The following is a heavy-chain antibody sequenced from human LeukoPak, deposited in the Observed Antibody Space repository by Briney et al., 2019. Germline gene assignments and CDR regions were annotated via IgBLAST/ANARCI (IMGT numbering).Heavy chain of an antibody. CDR1: GYSFTSYW. CDR2: IYPGDSDT. V-gene: IGHV5-51*01. CDR3: ARAVVPAAIGLGMDV. Sequence: GESLKISCKGSGYSFTSYWIGWVRQMPGKGLEWMGIIYPGDSDTRYSPSFQGQVTISADKSISTAYLQWSSLKASDTAMYYCARAVVPAAIGLGMDVWGQGTTVTVSS. J-gene: IGHJ6*02. D-gene: IGHD2-2*01.